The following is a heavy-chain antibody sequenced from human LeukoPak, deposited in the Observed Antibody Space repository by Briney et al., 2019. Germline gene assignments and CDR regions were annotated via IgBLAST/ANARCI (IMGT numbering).Heavy chain of an antibody. CDR3: ARDPDGTQV. CDR1: GYSISSGYY. CDR2: IYHSGST. D-gene: IGHD1-14*01. J-gene: IGHJ4*02. V-gene: IGHV4-38-2*02. Sequence: SETLSLTCAVSGYSISSGYYWGWIRQPPGKGLEWIGRIYHSGSTYYNPSLKSRVTISVDTSKNQFSLKLSSVTAADTAVYYCARDPDGTQVWGQGTLVTVSS.